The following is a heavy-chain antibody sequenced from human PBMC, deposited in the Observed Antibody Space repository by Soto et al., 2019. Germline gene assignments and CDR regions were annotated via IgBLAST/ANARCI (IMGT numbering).Heavy chain of an antibody. Sequence: QLQLQESGPGLVKPSETLSLTGAVSGASISRTGFHWGWIRQPPGQGLEWIGSIYEGETTFYNSSLKSRVTISADTSKNHFSLKLSSVTAADTAVYYCARRGSGHTFDYWGQGTLVTVSS. J-gene: IGHJ4*02. CDR1: GASISRTGFH. V-gene: IGHV4-39*01. CDR2: IYEGETT. CDR3: ARRGSGHTFDY. D-gene: IGHD3-10*01.